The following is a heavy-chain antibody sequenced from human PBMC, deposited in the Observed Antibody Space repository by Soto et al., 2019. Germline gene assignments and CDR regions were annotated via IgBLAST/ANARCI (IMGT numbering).Heavy chain of an antibody. CDR1: GFTFSSYW. D-gene: IGHD2-15*01. V-gene: IGHV3-74*01. CDR2: INSDGSST. J-gene: IGHJ5*02. CDR3: ARERLLAAHWFDP. Sequence: GGSLRLSCAASGFTFSSYWMHWVRQAPGKGLVWVSRINSDGSSTSYADSVKGRFTISRDNAKNTLYLQMNSLRAEDTAVYYCARERLLAAHWFDPWGQGTLVTVSS.